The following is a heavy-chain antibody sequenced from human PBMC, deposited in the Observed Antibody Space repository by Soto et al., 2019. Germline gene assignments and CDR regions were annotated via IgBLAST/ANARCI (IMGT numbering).Heavy chain of an antibody. CDR1: GYTFSSYG. D-gene: IGHD6-13*01. Sequence: VQLVQSGAEVKKPGASVKVSCKASGYTFSSYGISWVRQAPVQGLEWMGWISAYNGNTNYAQKLQGRVTMTTDTSTSTAYMEVSSLISADTSVYYCSWSIAAAVALDYWGQGTLVTVYS. CDR3: SWSIAAAVALDY. J-gene: IGHJ4*02. V-gene: IGHV1-18*01. CDR2: ISAYNGNT.